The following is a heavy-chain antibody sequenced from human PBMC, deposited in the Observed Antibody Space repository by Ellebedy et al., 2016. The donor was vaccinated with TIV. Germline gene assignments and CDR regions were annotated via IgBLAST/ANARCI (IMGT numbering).Heavy chain of an antibody. Sequence: GGSLRLXCAASGFIFSSYNMSWVRQAPGKGLEWVANIKQDGSEKYYVDSVKGRFTISRDNAKNSLYLQMNSLRAEDTAVYYCARVLYYLGNWFDPWGQGTLVTVSS. J-gene: IGHJ5*02. CDR2: IKQDGSEK. CDR3: ARVLYYLGNWFDP. D-gene: IGHD2/OR15-2a*01. V-gene: IGHV3-7*03. CDR1: GFIFSSYN.